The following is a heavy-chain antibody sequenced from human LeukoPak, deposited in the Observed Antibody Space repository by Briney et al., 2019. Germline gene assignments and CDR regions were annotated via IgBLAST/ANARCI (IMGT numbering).Heavy chain of an antibody. CDR2: IIPIFGTA. CDR3: ARVERDDILTGYGFDY. Sequence: ASVKVSCKASGGTFSSYAISWVRQAPGQGLEWMGRIIPIFGTANYAQKFQGRVTITTDESTSTAYMELSSLRSEDTVVYYCARVERDDILTGYGFDYWGQGTLVTVSS. V-gene: IGHV1-69*05. D-gene: IGHD3-9*01. J-gene: IGHJ4*02. CDR1: GGTFSSYA.